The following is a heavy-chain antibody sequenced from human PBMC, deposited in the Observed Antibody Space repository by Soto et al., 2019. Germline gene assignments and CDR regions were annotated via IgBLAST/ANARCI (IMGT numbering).Heavy chain of an antibody. CDR1: GGSFSGYY. D-gene: IGHD3-3*01. J-gene: IGHJ5*02. V-gene: IGHV4-34*01. CDR3: ARTPHDFWSGPTNWFDP. CDR2: INHSGST. Sequence: PSETLSLTCAVYGGSFSGYYWSWIRQPPGKGLEWIGEINHSGSTNYNPSLKSRVTISVDTSKNQFSLKPSSVTAADTAVYYCARTPHDFWSGPTNWFDPWGQGTLVTVSS.